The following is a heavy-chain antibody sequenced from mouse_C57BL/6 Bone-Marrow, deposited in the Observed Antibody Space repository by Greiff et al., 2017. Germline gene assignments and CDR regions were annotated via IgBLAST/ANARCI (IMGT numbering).Heavy chain of an antibody. CDR3: AVSYCYSDDNYFAMYY. V-gene: IGHV1-39*01. CDR1: GYSFTDYN. D-gene: IGHD1-2*01. Sequence: VQLQQSGPELVKPGASVKISCKASGYSFTDYNMNWVKQSNGQRLEWIGVINPNYGSTSYNQKFKGKATLTVDQSSSTAYMQLNSLTSADSTVYDCAVSYCYSDDNYFAMYYRGQGTSVTVSS. J-gene: IGHJ4*01. CDR2: INPNYGST.